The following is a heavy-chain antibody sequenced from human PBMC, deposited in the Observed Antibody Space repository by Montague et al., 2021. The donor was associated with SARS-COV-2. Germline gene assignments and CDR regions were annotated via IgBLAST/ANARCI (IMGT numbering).Heavy chain of an antibody. V-gene: IGHV4-39*01. CDR3: ARRRLREDYFDF. CDR1: GDSVSSSDHY. J-gene: IGHJ4*02. D-gene: IGHD1-26*01. Sequence: SETLSLTCTVSGDSVSSSDHYCGWIRQPPGKGLEWLGIVYYSGYTYYNPSVKGRVTISIDASKNQFSLKLNSLTATDTAIYHCARRRLREDYFDFWGRGALLTVSS. CDR2: VYYSGYT.